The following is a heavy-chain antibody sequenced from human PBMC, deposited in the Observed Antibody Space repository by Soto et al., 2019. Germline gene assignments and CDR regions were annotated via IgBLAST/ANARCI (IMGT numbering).Heavy chain of an antibody. CDR3: AKRKYCPSTTCFDY. D-gene: IGHD2-2*01. CDR2: ISSSGSII. Sequence: GGSLRVSCAASGFIFSSYNMNWVRQSPGKGLEWVSYISSSGSIIYYADSVKARFTVSRDDSENTLYLQMSSLRAEDTAVYYCAKRKYCPSTTCFDYWGQGTLVTVSS. J-gene: IGHJ4*02. V-gene: IGHV3-48*01. CDR1: GFIFSSYN.